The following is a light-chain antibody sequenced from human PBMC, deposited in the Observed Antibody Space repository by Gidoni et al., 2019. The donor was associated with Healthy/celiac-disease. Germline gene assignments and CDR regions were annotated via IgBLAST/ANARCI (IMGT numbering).Light chain of an antibody. V-gene: IGKV3-11*01. CDR3: QQRSNWPPFT. Sequence: EIVLTQSPATLSLSPGERATLSCRASQSVSSYLAWYQQKPGQAPRLLIYDASNRATGIPARFSGSVSGTDFTLTLSSLEPEDFAVYYCQQRSNWPPFTFGGGTKVEIK. CDR1: QSVSSY. CDR2: DAS. J-gene: IGKJ4*01.